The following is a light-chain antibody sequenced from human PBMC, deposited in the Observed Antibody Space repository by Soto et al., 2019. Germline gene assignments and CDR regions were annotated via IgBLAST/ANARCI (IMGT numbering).Light chain of an antibody. V-gene: IGKV3-20*01. CDR2: GAS. Sequence: EIVLTQSPGTLSLSPGERATLSCRASQSVSSSYLAWYQQKPVQAPRLLIYGASSRATGIPDRFSGSGSGTEFTLTISRLEPKDFAVYYCQQYGSAHTFGQGTKLEIK. J-gene: IGKJ2*01. CDR1: QSVSSSY. CDR3: QQYGSAHT.